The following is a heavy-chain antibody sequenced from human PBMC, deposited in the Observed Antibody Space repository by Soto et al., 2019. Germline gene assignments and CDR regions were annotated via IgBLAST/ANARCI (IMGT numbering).Heavy chain of an antibody. J-gene: IGHJ6*02. CDR1: GFTFSSYS. D-gene: IGHD3-3*01. Sequence: PGGSLRLSCAASGFTFSSYSMNWVRQAPGKGLEWVSSITSSSSYIYYADSVKGRFTISRDNAKNSLYLQMNSLRAEDTAVYYCARVQMNQYYYFWSGLSPNYYYYGMDVWGQGTTVTVSS. CDR3: ARVQMNQYYYFWSGLSPNYYYYGMDV. V-gene: IGHV3-21*01. CDR2: ITSSSSYI.